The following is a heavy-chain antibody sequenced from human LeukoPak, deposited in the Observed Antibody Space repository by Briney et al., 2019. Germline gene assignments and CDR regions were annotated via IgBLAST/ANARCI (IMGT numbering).Heavy chain of an antibody. D-gene: IGHD3-3*01. CDR1: GYTFTGYY. J-gene: IGHJ3*02. CDR2: INPNSGGT. Sequence: ASVKVSCKAFGYTFTGYYMHWVQQAPGQGLKWMERINPNSGGTNYAQKFQGRVTMTRDTSISTAYMEMSVFSSDEAAVYSCARESAHDAFDTWGQGTMVTVSS. V-gene: IGHV1-2*06. CDR3: ARESAHDAFDT.